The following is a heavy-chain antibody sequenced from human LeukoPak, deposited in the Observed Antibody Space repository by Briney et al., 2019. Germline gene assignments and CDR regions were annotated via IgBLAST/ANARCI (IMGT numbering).Heavy chain of an antibody. CDR2: IYYSGNT. V-gene: IGHV4-59*01. J-gene: IGHJ4*02. CDR1: GDSISSYY. D-gene: IGHD3-22*01. Sequence: SETLSLTCTVSGDSISSYYWSWIRQPSGKGLEWIGYIYYSGNTNYNPSLKSRVTISVDTSKNQFSLKLSSVTAADTAVYYCARGYYYDSSGYSPFDYWGQGTLVTVSS. CDR3: ARGYYYDSSGYSPFDY.